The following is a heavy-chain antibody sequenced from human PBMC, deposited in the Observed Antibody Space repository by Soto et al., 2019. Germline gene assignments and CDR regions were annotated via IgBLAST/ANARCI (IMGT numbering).Heavy chain of an antibody. Sequence: ASVKVSCKASGYTFTSYGISWVRQAPGQGLEWMGWISAYNGNTNYAQKLQGRVTMTTDTSTSTAYMELRSLRSDDTAVYYCARGRSRIGYRPFFWFDPWGQGTLVTVSS. CDR2: ISAYNGNT. J-gene: IGHJ5*02. CDR3: ARGRSRIGYRPFFWFDP. CDR1: GYTFTSYG. D-gene: IGHD6-13*01. V-gene: IGHV1-18*01.